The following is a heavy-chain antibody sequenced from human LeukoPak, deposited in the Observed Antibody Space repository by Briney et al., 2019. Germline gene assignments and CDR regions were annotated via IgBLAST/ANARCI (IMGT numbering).Heavy chain of an antibody. D-gene: IGHD3-3*01. Sequence: GASVKVSCKASGYTFTSYYMHWVRQATGQGLEWMGWMNPNSGNTGYAQKFQGRVTMTRNTSISTAYMELSSLRSEDTAVYYCARRAAETNYDFWSGYLYYYYMDVWGKGTTVTVSS. CDR2: MNPNSGNT. CDR1: GYTFTSYY. CDR3: ARRAAETNYDFWSGYLYYYYMDV. V-gene: IGHV1-8*02. J-gene: IGHJ6*03.